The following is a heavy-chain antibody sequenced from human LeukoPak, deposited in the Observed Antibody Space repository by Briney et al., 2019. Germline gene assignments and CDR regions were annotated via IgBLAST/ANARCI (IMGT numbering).Heavy chain of an antibody. Sequence: KASETLSLTCAVYGGSFSGYYWSWIRQPPGKGLEWIGEINHSGSTNYNPSLKSRVTISVDTSKNQFSLKLSSVTAADTAVYYRARDPYNWNQGGRAYYGMDVWGQGTTVTVSS. CDR3: ARDPYNWNQGGRAYYGMDV. V-gene: IGHV4-34*01. CDR2: INHSGST. CDR1: GGSFSGYY. D-gene: IGHD1-20*01. J-gene: IGHJ6*02.